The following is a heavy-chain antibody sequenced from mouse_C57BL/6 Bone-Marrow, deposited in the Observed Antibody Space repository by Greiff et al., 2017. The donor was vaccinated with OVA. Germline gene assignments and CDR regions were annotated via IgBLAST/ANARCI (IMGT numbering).Heavy chain of an antibody. J-gene: IGHJ4*01. D-gene: IGHD3-3*01. CDR2: ISDGGSYT. V-gene: IGHV5-4*01. CDR1: GFTFSSYA. Sequence: EVKLMDSGGGLVKPGGSLKLSCAASGFTFSSYAMSWVRQTPEKRLEWVATISDGGSYTYYPDNVKGRFTISRDNAKNNLYLQMSHLKSEDTAIDYCARDLLGLYAMDYWGQGTSVTVSS. CDR3: ARDLLGLYAMDY.